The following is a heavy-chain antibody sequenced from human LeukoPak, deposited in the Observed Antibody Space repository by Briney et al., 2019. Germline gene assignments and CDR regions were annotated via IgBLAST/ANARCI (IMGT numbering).Heavy chain of an antibody. D-gene: IGHD6-19*01. CDR3: ARGYSSGWYNDYYYMDV. CDR1: GYTFTGYY. V-gene: IGHV1-2*02. J-gene: IGHJ6*03. Sequence: ASVKVSRKASGYTFTGYYMHWVRQAPGQGLEWMGWINPNSGGTNYAQKFQGRVTMSRDTSISTAYMELSRLRSDDTAVYYCARGYSSGWYNDYYYMDVWGKGTTVTISS. CDR2: INPNSGGT.